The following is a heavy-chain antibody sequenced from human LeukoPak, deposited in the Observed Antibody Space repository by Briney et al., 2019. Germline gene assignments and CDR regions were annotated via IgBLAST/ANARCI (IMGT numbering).Heavy chain of an antibody. Sequence: AGGSLRLSCAVSGFTFSRFAMSWIRQPPGKGLEWIGEISHSGSTNYSPSLKSRVTISVDTSKNQFSLNLSSVTAADTAVYYCARRDTSGRFGRFDPWGQGTLVTVSS. J-gene: IGHJ5*02. CDR3: ARRDTSGRFGRFDP. V-gene: IGHV4-34*01. CDR1: GFTFSRFA. CDR2: ISHSGST. D-gene: IGHD6-19*01.